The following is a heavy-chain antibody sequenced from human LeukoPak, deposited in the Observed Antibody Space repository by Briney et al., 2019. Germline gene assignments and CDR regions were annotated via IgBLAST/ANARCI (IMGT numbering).Heavy chain of an antibody. J-gene: IGHJ4*02. Sequence: GGSLRLSCAASGFTFSSYSMNWVRQAPGKGLEWVSSISSSRSYIYYADSVKGRFTISRDNAKNSLYLQMNSLRAEDTAVYYCARDQIAQWLPFDYWGQGTLVTVSS. V-gene: IGHV3-21*01. CDR1: GFTFSSYS. D-gene: IGHD6-19*01. CDR3: ARDQIAQWLPFDY. CDR2: ISSSRSYI.